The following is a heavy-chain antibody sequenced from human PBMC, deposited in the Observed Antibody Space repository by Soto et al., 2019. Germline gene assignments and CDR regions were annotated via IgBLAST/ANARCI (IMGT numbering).Heavy chain of an antibody. D-gene: IGHD3-3*01. J-gene: IGHJ5*02. Sequence: ASVKVSCKASGYTFTSYGISWVRQAPGQGLEWMGWISAYNGNTNYAQKLQGRVTMTTDTSTSTAYMELRSLRSDDTAVYYCARGGITIFRVVMIDNWFDPWGQGTLVTVSS. V-gene: IGHV1-18*01. CDR1: GYTFTSYG. CDR3: ARGGITIFRVVMIDNWFDP. CDR2: ISAYNGNT.